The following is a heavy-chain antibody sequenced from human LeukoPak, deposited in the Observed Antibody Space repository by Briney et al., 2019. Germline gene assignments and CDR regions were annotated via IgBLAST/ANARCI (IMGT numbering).Heavy chain of an antibody. J-gene: IGHJ4*02. CDR1: GFTFSSYS. CDR3: ARGNSSGYYYVY. Sequence: PGGSLRLSCAASGFTFSSYSMNWVRQAPGKGLEWVSSISSSSSYIYNAHSVKGRFTISRDNAKNSLYLQMNSLRAEDTAVYYCARGNSSGYYYVYWGQGTLVTVSS. D-gene: IGHD3-22*01. V-gene: IGHV3-21*01. CDR2: ISSSSSYI.